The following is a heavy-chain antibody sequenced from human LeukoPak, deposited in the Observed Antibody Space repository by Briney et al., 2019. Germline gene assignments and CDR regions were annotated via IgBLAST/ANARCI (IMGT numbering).Heavy chain of an antibody. D-gene: IGHD3-3*01. J-gene: IGHJ4*02. CDR3: ARQQGYYDFETATAFPPYYFDS. CDR2: IHYSGSS. CDR1: GGSITSKNYY. Sequence: PSEALSLTCTVSGGSITSKNYYWGWIRQSPGKGLDWIGSIHYSGSSYYNPSLKSRVFISVDTSKSQFFLRVSSVTVADTAIYYCARQQGYYDFETATAFPPYYFDSWGQGTLVTSSS. V-gene: IGHV4-39*01.